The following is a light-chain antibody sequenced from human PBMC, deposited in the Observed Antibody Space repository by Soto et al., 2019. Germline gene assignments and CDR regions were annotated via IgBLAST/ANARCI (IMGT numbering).Light chain of an antibody. V-gene: IGLV2-14*03. Sequence: SLCGHGRTKYISSYDYVSWYQQHPGRAPRLLIHGVTTRPSGISDRFSASKSGLTASLTISGRQPEDEDDYYCRSFYSGRSEALVTGHKAIGL. J-gene: IGLJ1*01. CDR1: TKYISSYDY. CDR2: GVT. CDR3: RSFYSGRSEA.